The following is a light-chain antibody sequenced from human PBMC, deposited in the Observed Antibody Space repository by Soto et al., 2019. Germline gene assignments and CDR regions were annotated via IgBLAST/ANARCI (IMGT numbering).Light chain of an antibody. CDR3: QVWDSTSDHVV. V-gene: IGLV3-21*04. CDR2: YDS. J-gene: IGLJ2*01. Sequence: SYELTQPPSVSVAPGETARITCGGNNIGSKSVHWYQQKPGQAPVLVIYYDSDRPSGIPERFSGSNSGNTATLTISRVEAGEEADYYCQVWDSTSDHVVFGGGTKLTVL. CDR1: NIGSKS.